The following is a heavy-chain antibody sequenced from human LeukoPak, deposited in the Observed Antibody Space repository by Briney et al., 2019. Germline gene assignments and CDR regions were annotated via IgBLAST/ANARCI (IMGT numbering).Heavy chain of an antibody. CDR1: GYSFSHYG. V-gene: IGHV1-18*01. CDR2: ISAFNYII. J-gene: IGHJ4*02. D-gene: IGHD3-16*01. Sequence: RASVKVSCKTSGYSFSHYGISWWRQAPGQGLEWVGWISAFNYIIEYAQKFQGRVTMTQGTATSTAYMELRSLTSDDTAVFYCTRGSSISAQGDTWGQGTLVSVSS. CDR3: TRGSSISAQGDT.